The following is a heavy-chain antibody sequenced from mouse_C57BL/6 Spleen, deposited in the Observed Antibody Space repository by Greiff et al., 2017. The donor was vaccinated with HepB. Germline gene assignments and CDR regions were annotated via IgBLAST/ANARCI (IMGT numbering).Heavy chain of an antibody. Sequence: VQLQQSGPELVKPGASVKISCKASGYTFTDYYMNWVKQSHGKSLEWIGDINPNNGGTSYNQKFKGKATLTVDKSSSTAYMELRSLTSEDSAVYYCARSARTVVGYYAMDYWGQGTSVTVSS. CDR1: GYTFTDYY. D-gene: IGHD1-1*01. CDR2: INPNNGGT. V-gene: IGHV1-26*01. J-gene: IGHJ4*01. CDR3: ARSARTVVGYYAMDY.